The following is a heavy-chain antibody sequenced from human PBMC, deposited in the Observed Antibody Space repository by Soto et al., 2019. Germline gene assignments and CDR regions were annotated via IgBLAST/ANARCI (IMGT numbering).Heavy chain of an antibody. CDR3: VKDRYYYDRSAYRSHS. CDR1: GFTFSNYA. J-gene: IGHJ5*01. V-gene: IGHV3-64D*06. D-gene: IGHD3-22*01. CDR2: IYSNGGST. Sequence: GSLRLSCSASGFTFSNYAMHWVRQAPGKGLEYVSAIYSNGGSTLYADSVRGRVTISRDNSRNTLYLQMSSLRAEDTAVYYCVKDRYYYDRSAYRSHSRGEGTLVTL.